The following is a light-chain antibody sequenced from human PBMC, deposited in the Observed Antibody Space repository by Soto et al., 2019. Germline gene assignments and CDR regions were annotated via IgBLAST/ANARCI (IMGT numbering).Light chain of an antibody. V-gene: IGKV3-20*01. CDR1: QSVSVN. CDR2: GAS. CDR3: QQCGSCSRT. J-gene: IGKJ1*01. Sequence: ENLLTQSPVTLCLSPGERATLAWRAIQSVSVNLAWDQQKPGQTPRTLIYGASTRATGFPARFSGSGSRTDFTLTISRLEPEDVGVDYCQQCGSCSRTFGQGTKVDI.